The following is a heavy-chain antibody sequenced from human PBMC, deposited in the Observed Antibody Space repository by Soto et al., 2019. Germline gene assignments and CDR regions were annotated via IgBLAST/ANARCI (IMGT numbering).Heavy chain of an antibody. D-gene: IGHD3-22*01. V-gene: IGHV3-48*02. CDR3: ARKTYYYDRNDYILYYFDY. Sequence: EVQLVESGGKLVQPGGSLRLSCAASGFTFSSYSMDWVRQVPGKGLEWVSYISSSSSTIYYADSVKGRFTISRDNARNSLYLHMNSLRDEDTAVYYCARKTYYYDRNDYILYYFDYWGQGTLVTVSS. CDR1: GFTFSSYS. J-gene: IGHJ4*02. CDR2: ISSSSSTI.